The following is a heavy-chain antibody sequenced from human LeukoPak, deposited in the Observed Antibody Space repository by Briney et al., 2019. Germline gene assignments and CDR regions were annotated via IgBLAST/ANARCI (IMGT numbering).Heavy chain of an antibody. D-gene: IGHD1-20*01. CDR3: ARDNKGITGRLVGMAV. Sequence: PSETLSLTCTVSGGSISSHYWNWIRQPPGKGLEWSGYIYNSGSTNYNPSLKSRVTILVDTSKTQSSLQLSSVTAADTAVYYCARDNKGITGRLVGMAVWGQGTTVTVSS. CDR2: IYNSGST. J-gene: IGHJ6*02. V-gene: IGHV4-59*11. CDR1: GGSISSHY.